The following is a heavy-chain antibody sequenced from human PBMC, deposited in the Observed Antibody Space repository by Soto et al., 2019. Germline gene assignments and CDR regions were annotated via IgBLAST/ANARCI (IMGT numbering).Heavy chain of an antibody. CDR2: IWYDGSSK. V-gene: IGHV3-33*01. CDR3: AREGAVAGSQDF. J-gene: IGHJ4*02. D-gene: IGHD6-19*01. CDR1: GFIFSDYG. Sequence: GGSVRLSCAASGFIFSDYGMHWVRQAPGKGLEWVAIIWYDGSSKYYSDSVKGRFTISRDNSNNTLYLQMNSLRVEDTAVYFCAREGAVAGSQDFWGQGTLVTVSS.